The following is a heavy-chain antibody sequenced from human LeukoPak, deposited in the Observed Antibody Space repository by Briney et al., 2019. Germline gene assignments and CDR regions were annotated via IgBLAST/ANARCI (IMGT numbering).Heavy chain of an antibody. J-gene: IGHJ4*02. V-gene: IGHV3-30-3*01. CDR3: ARDFDYVWGNPDY. Sequence: GRSLRLSCAASGFTSNSHAMHWLRQAPGKGLEWVAIISFDGSNEYYADSVRGRFTISRDNSDNTLSLQMNNLRPGDTAVYYCARDFDYVWGNPDYWGRGTLVLVSS. CDR1: GFTSNSHA. D-gene: IGHD3-16*01. CDR2: ISFDGSNE.